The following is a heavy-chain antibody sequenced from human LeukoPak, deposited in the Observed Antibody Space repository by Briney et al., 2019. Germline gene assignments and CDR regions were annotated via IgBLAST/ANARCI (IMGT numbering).Heavy chain of an antibody. V-gene: IGHV3-20*04. CDR3: ARNSSGWYSGDAFDI. J-gene: IGHJ3*02. Sequence: GXSLRLSCAASGFTLDDYGMRWVRQAPGKGLEWVAGINLNCCRTGYAHSVKPRFTISIANAKNSLYLQMNSLRAEDTALYYCARNSSGWYSGDAFDIWGQGTMVTVSS. CDR2: INLNCCRT. CDR1: GFTLDDYG. D-gene: IGHD6-19*01.